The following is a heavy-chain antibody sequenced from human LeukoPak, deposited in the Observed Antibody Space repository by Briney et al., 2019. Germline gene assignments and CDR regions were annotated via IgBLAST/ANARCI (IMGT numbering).Heavy chain of an antibody. CDR2: IYHSGRT. CDR3: ARQGDYYDSSGAHGPFDY. D-gene: IGHD3-22*01. V-gene: IGHV4-39*01. J-gene: IGHJ4*02. Sequence: SSETLSLTCSVSAGSISSSSYYWGWIRQPPGKGLEWIGSIYHSGRTYYNPSLKSRVTMSVDTSKNQFSLTLSSVTAADTAVYCCARQGDYYDSSGAHGPFDYWGQGTLVTVSS. CDR1: AGSISSSSYY.